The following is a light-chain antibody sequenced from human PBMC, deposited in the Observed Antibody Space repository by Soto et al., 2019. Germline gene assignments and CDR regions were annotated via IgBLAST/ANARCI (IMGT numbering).Light chain of an antibody. CDR1: QYISNW. Sequence: DIQMTPSPSSVSASVGDRVTITCRASQYISNWLVWYQQKPGKAPKPLIYVTSNLRSGVPSRFSGSGSGTDFTLTSSGLQPGDFATCYCQQTNSFPLTFGGGTKVEIK. CDR2: VTS. CDR3: QQTNSFPLT. V-gene: IGKV1-12*01. J-gene: IGKJ4*01.